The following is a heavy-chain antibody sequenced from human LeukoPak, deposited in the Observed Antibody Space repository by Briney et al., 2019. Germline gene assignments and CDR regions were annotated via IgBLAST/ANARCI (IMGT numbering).Heavy chain of an antibody. J-gene: IGHJ4*02. Sequence: PGGSLRLSCAASGFTFSSYAMSWVRQAPGKGLEWVSVISGSGGNTYYADSVKGRFTISRDNSKNTLYLQMNSLRAEDTAVYYCAKIPSYYYDSSLFYFDYWGQGTLVTVSS. D-gene: IGHD3-22*01. CDR3: AKIPSYYYDSSLFYFDY. CDR2: ISGSGGNT. V-gene: IGHV3-23*01. CDR1: GFTFSSYA.